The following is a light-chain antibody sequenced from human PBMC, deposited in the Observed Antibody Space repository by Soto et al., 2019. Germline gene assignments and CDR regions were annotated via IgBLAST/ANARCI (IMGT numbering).Light chain of an antibody. V-gene: IGLV2-11*01. CDR3: CSYAGSWV. Sequence: QSALTQPRSVSGSPGQSVTISCTGTSSDVGGYNYVSWYQQHPGKAPKLMIYDVSKRPSGVPDRFSGSKSGNTASLTISGLQAEDEADYYCCSYAGSWVFVGGTKVTVL. J-gene: IGLJ3*02. CDR2: DVS. CDR1: SSDVGGYNY.